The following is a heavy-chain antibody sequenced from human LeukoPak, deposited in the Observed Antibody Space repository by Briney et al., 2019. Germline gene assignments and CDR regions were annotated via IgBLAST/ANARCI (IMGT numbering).Heavy chain of an antibody. V-gene: IGHV3-23*01. CDR2: ISDSGGDS. J-gene: IGHJ4*02. D-gene: IGHD1-26*01. Sequence: GGSLRLSCTASGFTFSSSAMTWVRQAPGKGLEWVSAISDSGGDSIYTDSVKDRFTISRDNSKNTLYLQMNSLRAEDTALYYCAKGGSYAPLDYWGQATQVTVSS. CDR1: GFTFSSSA. CDR3: AKGGSYAPLDY.